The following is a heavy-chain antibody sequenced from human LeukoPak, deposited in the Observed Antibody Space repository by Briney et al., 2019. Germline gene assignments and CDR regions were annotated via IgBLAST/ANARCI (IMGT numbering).Heavy chain of an antibody. V-gene: IGHV1-3*03. CDR3: ARSAGIFGSGYGAFDI. CDR2: INAGNGNT. CDR1: GYTFTSYA. J-gene: IGHJ3*02. D-gene: IGHD3-22*01. Sequence: GASVKVSCKASGYTFTSYAMHWVRQAPGQRLEWMGWINAGNGNTKYSREFQGRVTITRDTSASTAYMELSSLRSEDMAVYYCARSAGIFGSGYGAFDIWGQGTMVTVSS.